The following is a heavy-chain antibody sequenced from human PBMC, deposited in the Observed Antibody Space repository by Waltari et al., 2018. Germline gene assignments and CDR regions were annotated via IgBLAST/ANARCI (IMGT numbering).Heavy chain of an antibody. CDR1: GGSISNNNYY. J-gene: IGHJ5*02. D-gene: IGHD2-2*01. CDR2: IYYSGST. Sequence: QLQLQESGPGLVKPSETLSLTCTVSGGSISNNNYYWGWIRQPPRKGLEWIGSIYYSGSTYYSLSLEGLVTIAVDTSKNHFSLKLSSGTAADTAVYYCARRNMPLGLKDWFDPWGQGTLVTVSS. CDR3: ARRNMPLGLKDWFDP. V-gene: IGHV4-39*01.